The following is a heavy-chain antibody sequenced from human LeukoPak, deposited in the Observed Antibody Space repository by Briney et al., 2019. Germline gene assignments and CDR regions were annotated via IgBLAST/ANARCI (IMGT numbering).Heavy chain of an antibody. J-gene: IGHJ4*02. CDR1: GFTFSSYA. D-gene: IGHD6-13*01. V-gene: IGHV3-23*01. CDR2: ISGSGGST. CDR3: ARRIRIAAAGTGLDY. Sequence: GGSLRLPCAASGFTFSSYAMSWVRQAPGKGLEWVSGISGSGGSTYYADSVKGRFAISRDNSKNTLYLQMNSLRAEDTAVYYCARRIRIAAAGTGLDYWGQGTLVTVSS.